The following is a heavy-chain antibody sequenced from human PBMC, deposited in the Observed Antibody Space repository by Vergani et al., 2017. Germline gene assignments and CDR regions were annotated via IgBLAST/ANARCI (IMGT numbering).Heavy chain of an antibody. CDR3: AKDRTVPAAIFGVRRYYYYGMDV. J-gene: IGHJ6*02. D-gene: IGHD2-2*01. CDR1: GFTFSSYA. V-gene: IGHV3-23*01. CDR2: ISGSGGST. Sequence: EVQLLESGGGLVQPGGSLRLSCAASGFTFSSYAMSWVRQAPGKGLEWVSAISGSGGSTYYADSVKGRFTISRDNSKNTLYLQMNSLRAEDTAVYYCAKDRTVPAAIFGVRRYYYYGMDVWGQGP.